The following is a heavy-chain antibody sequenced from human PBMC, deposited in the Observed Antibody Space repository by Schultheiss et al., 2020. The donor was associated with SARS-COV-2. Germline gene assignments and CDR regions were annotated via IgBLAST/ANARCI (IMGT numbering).Heavy chain of an antibody. V-gene: IGHV4-39*01. J-gene: IGHJ4*02. D-gene: IGHD1-1*01. CDR2: LYYSGST. CDR3: ARHGNGFH. Sequence: SETLSLTCSVSGGSISSSSYFWAWIRQPPGNGLEWIGSLYYSGSTYYNPSLRSRLTIYVDTSKNQFSLKLSSVTAADTAVYYCARHGNGFHWGQGTLVTVSS. CDR1: GGSISSSSYF.